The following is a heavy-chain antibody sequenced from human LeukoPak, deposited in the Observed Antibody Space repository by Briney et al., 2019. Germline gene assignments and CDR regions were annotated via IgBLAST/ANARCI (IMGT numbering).Heavy chain of an antibody. CDR1: GFTFSSYT. CDR2: ISSSGGTI. CDR3: ARVGTSSNYYYYMDV. J-gene: IGHJ6*03. Sequence: GGSLRLSCAASGFTFSSYTMNWVRQAPGKGLEWVSYISSSGGTIYYADSVKGRFTISRDNAKNSLYLQMNSPRAEDTAVYYCARVGTSSNYYYYMDVWGKGTTVTLSS. V-gene: IGHV3-48*04. D-gene: IGHD1-1*01.